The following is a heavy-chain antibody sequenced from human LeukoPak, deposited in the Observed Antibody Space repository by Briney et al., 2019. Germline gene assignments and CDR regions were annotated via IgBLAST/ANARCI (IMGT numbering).Heavy chain of an antibody. CDR3: AKDMGSIVGAPGS. CDR2: ISWNSGSI. V-gene: IGHV3-9*01. D-gene: IGHD1-26*01. CDR1: GFTFDDYA. J-gene: IGHJ5*02. Sequence: GRSLRLSCAASGFTFDDYAMHWVRQAPGKGLEWVSGISWNSGSIGYADSVKGRFTISRDNAKNSLYLQMNSLRTEDTALYYCAKDMGSIVGAPGSWGQGTLSPSPQ.